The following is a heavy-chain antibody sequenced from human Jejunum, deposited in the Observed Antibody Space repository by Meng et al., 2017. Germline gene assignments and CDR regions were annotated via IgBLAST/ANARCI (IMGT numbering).Heavy chain of an antibody. CDR2: IYYSGST. D-gene: IGHD1/OR15-1a*01. CDR3: ARNRTQGFFDI. CDR1: GGSISSTTTY. Sequence: QVQMQESGPGLGKPSETLSLTCTVSGGSISSTTTYWGWIRQPPGKTLEWIGSIYYSGSTHYNPSLKRRVFVSIDTSKDQFSLKLTSAAAADTAIYYCARNRTQGFFDIWSQGTLVTVSS. J-gene: IGHJ4*02. V-gene: IGHV4-39*01.